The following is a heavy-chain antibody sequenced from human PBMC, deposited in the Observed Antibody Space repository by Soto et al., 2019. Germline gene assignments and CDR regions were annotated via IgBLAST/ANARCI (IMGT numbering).Heavy chain of an antibody. Sequence: EVQLVDSGGGLVQPGGSLRLSCAAPGFTFSSYTMNWVRQAPGKGLEWISYISSSSRTIYYADSVKGRFTISRDNAQNSLYLQMTSLRDEDTAVYYCARVPTRALDYWGQGTLVTVSS. CDR1: GFTFSSYT. J-gene: IGHJ4*02. CDR2: ISSSSRTI. CDR3: ARVPTRALDY. D-gene: IGHD1-26*01. V-gene: IGHV3-48*02.